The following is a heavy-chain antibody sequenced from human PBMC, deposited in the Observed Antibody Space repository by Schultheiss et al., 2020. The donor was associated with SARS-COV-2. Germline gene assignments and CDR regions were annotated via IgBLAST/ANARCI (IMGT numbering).Heavy chain of an antibody. Sequence: SETLSLTCTVSGGSITSGSYYWGWIRQPPGKGLDWIGTIYHRGNTYYSPSLKSRVTMSVDTSKNQFSLRLSAVTAADTAVYYCAREGTTSGYYYYWGQGILVTVSS. CDR2: IYHRGNT. D-gene: IGHD3-22*01. CDR3: AREGTTSGYYYY. CDR1: GGSITSGSYY. J-gene: IGHJ4*02. V-gene: IGHV4-39*07.